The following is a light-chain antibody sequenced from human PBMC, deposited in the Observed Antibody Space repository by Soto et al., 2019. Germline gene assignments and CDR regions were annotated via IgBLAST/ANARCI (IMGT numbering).Light chain of an antibody. CDR3: QQYNSYPGT. Sequence: PMTQYPNSLPSSTGDRRTLQLWASQGISSYLAWYQQKPGKAPKLLIYDASSLESGVPSRFSGSGSGTEFTLTISSLQPDDFATYYCQQYNSYPGTFGQGTKVDIK. CDR1: QGISSY. J-gene: IGKJ1*01. V-gene: IGKV1-8*01. CDR2: DAS.